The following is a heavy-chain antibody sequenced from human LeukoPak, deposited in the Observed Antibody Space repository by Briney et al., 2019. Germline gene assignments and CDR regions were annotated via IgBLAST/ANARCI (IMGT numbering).Heavy chain of an antibody. J-gene: IGHJ4*02. CDR2: IIPILGTA. V-gene: IGHV1-69*13. CDR1: GGTFSSYA. CDR3: ARGTLVGATLGGNDY. Sequence: SVKVSCKASGGTFSSYAISWVRQAPGQGLEWMGGIIPILGTANYAQKFQGRVTITADESTSTAYMELSSLRSEDTAVYYCARGTLVGATLGGNDYWGQGTLVTVSS. D-gene: IGHD1-26*01.